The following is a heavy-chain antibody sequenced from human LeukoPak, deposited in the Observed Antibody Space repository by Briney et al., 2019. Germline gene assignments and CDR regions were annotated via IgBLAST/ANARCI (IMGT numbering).Heavy chain of an antibody. V-gene: IGHV4-59*01. J-gene: IGHJ4*02. Sequence: SETLSLTCTVSGGSISGYYWSWIRQPPGKGLEWIGYIYSSGSTNYNPSLKSRVTISIDTSKNQFSLKLSPVTATDTAVYYCAREGTTVTHFDYWGQGTLVTVSS. D-gene: IGHD4-11*01. CDR3: AREGTTVTHFDY. CDR1: GGSISGYY. CDR2: IYSSGST.